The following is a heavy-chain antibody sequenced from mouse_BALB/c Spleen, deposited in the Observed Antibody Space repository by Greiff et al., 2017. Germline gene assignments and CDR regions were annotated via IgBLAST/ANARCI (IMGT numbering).Heavy chain of an antibody. D-gene: IGHD1-2*01. J-gene: IGHJ3*01. CDR1: GFTFSSYT. CDR2: ISNGGGST. Sequence: EVKLMESGGGLVQPGGSLKLSCAASGFTFSSYTMSWVRQTPEKRLEWVAYISNGGGSTYYPDTVKGRFTISRDNAKNTLYLQMSSLKSEDTAMYYCARVITTASWFAYWGQGTLVTVSA. CDR3: ARVITTASWFAY. V-gene: IGHV5-12-2*01.